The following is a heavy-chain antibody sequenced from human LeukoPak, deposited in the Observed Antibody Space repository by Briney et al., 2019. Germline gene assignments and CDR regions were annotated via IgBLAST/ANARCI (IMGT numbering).Heavy chain of an antibody. V-gene: IGHV1-69*13. J-gene: IGHJ4*02. CDR2: IIPIFGTA. D-gene: IGHD3-22*01. Sequence: SVKVSCKASGGTFSSYAISWVRQAPGQGLEWMGGIIPIFGTANYAQKFQGRVTITADESTSTAYMELSSLRSEDTAVYYCARVFHDSSGYYPYYFDYWGQGTLVPVSS. CDR1: GGTFSSYA. CDR3: ARVFHDSSGYYPYYFDY.